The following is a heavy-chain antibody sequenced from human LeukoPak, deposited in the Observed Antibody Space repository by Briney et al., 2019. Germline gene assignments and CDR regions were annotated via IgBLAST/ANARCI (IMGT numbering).Heavy chain of an antibody. D-gene: IGHD6-19*01. CDR3: ARDIAVAGTAWFDP. V-gene: IGHV3-21*01. CDR2: ISSSSSYI. Sequence: KPGGSLRLSCAASGFTFSSYSMNWVRQAPGKGLEWVSSISSSSSYIYYADSVKGRFTISRDNAKNSLYLQMNGLRAEDTAVYYCARDIAVAGTAWFDPWGQGTLVTVSS. CDR1: GFTFSSYS. J-gene: IGHJ5*02.